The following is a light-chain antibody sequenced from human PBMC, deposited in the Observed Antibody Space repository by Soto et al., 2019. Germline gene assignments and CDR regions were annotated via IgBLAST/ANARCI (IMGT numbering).Light chain of an antibody. CDR1: QSISSNN. CDR3: QHYGTAQGA. J-gene: IGKJ4*01. V-gene: IGKV3-20*01. Sequence: EVVLTQSPGTLSLSPGERASLACRASQSISSNNLAGYQQKPGKSPRLLSYGASRRATCSPDMFRGSGAGTDFTLTSSTLEPEDFAVYYCQHYGTAQGAFGGGTKVDIK. CDR2: GAS.